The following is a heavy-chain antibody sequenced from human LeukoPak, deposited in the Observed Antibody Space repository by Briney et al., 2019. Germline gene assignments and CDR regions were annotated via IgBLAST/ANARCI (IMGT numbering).Heavy chain of an antibody. D-gene: IGHD3-10*01. CDR3: AKEQTSSGFFDY. J-gene: IGHJ4*02. CDR1: GFXFSTYA. V-gene: IGHV3-23*01. Sequence: GGSLRLSCAASGFXFSTYAMSWVRQAPGKGLEWVSAISGSGARTYYADSVKGRFTVSRDNSKNTVYLQMNSLRAEDRAVYYCAKEQTSSGFFDYWGQGTLVTVSS. CDR2: ISGSGART.